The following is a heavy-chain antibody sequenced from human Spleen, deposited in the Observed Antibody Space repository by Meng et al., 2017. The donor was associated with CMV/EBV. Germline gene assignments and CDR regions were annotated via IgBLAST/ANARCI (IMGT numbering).Heavy chain of an antibody. D-gene: IGHD3-22*01. V-gene: IGHV4-34*01. CDR3: ASLNYYDSSGYYWAY. J-gene: IGHJ4*02. Sequence: YGGSFSGYYWSWVQQPPGKGLEWIGEINHSGSTNYNPSLKSRVTISVDTSKNQFSLKLSSVTAADTAVYYCASLNYYDSSGYYWAYWGQGTLVTVSS. CDR1: GGSFSGYY. CDR2: INHSGST.